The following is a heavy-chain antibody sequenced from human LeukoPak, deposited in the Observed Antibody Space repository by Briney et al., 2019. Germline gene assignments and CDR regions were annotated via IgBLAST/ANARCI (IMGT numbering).Heavy chain of an antibody. CDR1: VGSITSDN. J-gene: IGHJ3*02. D-gene: IGHD2/OR15-2a*01. CDR3: ARKNDFDI. Sequence: SETLSHTSTVSVGSITSDNWNWIRPPPGEGRGWGGCIYYSGTTYYNPSLKSRVTISVDMSKNQFSLRLTSVTSADTAVYYCARKNDFDIWGQGTLVTVSS. V-gene: IGHV4-59*01. CDR2: IYYSGTT.